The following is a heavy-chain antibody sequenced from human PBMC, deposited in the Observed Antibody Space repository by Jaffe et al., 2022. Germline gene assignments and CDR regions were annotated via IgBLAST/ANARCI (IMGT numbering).Heavy chain of an antibody. CDR3: ARDDYDSSGSYYYYYYMDV. CDR1: GYSISSGYY. CDR2: IYHSGST. D-gene: IGHD3-22*01. Sequence: QVQLQESGPGLVKPSETLSLTCAVSGYSISSGYYWGWIRQPPGKGLEWIGSIYHSGSTYYNPSLKSRVTISVDTSKNQFSLKLSSVTAADTAVYYCARDDYDSSGSYYYYYYMDVWGKGTTVTVSS. J-gene: IGHJ6*03. V-gene: IGHV4-38-2*02.